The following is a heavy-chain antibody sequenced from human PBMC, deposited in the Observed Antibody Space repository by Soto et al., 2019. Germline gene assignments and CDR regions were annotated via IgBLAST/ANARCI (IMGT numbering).Heavy chain of an antibody. Sequence: EVQLLDSGGGLVKPGGSLRLSCAASGFTFSTYSMNWVRQAPGKGLEWVSSINTGYYIYYADSVKGRFTISRDNAKNSLYLQMNSLRDEDTAVYYCAREGGYCSGGGCRYFDYWGQGTLVTVSS. CDR2: INTGYYI. CDR1: GFTFSTYS. D-gene: IGHD2-15*01. J-gene: IGHJ4*02. V-gene: IGHV3-21*01. CDR3: AREGGYCSGGGCRYFDY.